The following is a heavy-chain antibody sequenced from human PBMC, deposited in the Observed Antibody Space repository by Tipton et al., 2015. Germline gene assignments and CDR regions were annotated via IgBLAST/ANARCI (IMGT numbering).Heavy chain of an antibody. Sequence: TLSLTCTVSVGSITTGEYYWSWIRQPPGKGLEWIGHISYNGSTCCNPSLKSRLTTSIDTSKNQFSLKLTSVKAADTAVYYCARGGNNWFDPWGQGTLVTVSS. CDR1: VGSITTGEYY. V-gene: IGHV4-30-4*02. CDR2: ISYNGST. CDR3: ARGGNNWFDP. D-gene: IGHD2-15*01. J-gene: IGHJ5*02.